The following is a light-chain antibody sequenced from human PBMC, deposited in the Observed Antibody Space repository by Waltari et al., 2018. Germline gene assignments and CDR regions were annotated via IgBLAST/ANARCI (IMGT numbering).Light chain of an antibody. J-gene: IGLJ3*02. Sequence: QSALTQPASVSGSPGQSITISCTGTSSDVGSHNLVSWYQHHPGKAPKLMIYEDTKRPSGGSTRFSGSKSANTASLTITGLQAADEADYYCCSYAGSTASILLGGGTKLTVL. CDR2: EDT. CDR1: SSDVGSHNL. CDR3: CSYAGSTASIL. V-gene: IGLV2-23*01.